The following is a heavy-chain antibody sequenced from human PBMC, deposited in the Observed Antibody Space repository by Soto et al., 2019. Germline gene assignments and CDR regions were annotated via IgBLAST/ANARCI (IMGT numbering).Heavy chain of an antibody. CDR3: ARDSPYYYDSSGPDAFDI. J-gene: IGHJ3*02. D-gene: IGHD3-22*01. CDR2: ISAYNGNT. Sequence: ASVKVSCKASGHTFTGYGISWVRQAPGQGLEWMGWISAYNGNTNYAQKLQGRVTMTTDTSTSTAYMELRSLRSDDTAVYYCARDSPYYYDSSGPDAFDIWGQGTMVTVSS. V-gene: IGHV1-18*01. CDR1: GHTFTGYG.